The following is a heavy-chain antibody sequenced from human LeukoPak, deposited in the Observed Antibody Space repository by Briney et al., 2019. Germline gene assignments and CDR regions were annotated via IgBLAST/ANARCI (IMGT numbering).Heavy chain of an antibody. CDR3: ARDFGSGYYVGMEY. J-gene: IGHJ4*02. Sequence: GGSLRLSCAASGFTVSSNYMSWVRQAPGKGLEWVSLIYSGGSTYYADCVKGRYTISRDNSKNTVYLQMNSLRAEDTAVYYCARDFGSGYYVGMEYWGQGTLVTVSS. D-gene: IGHD3-22*01. CDR1: GFTVSSNY. V-gene: IGHV3-53*01. CDR2: IYSGGST.